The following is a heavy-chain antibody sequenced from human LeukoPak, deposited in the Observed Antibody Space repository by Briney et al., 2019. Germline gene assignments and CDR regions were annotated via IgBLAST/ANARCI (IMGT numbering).Heavy chain of an antibody. CDR3: AKGLGNAGTLNGAFDI. Sequence: PGGSLRLSCAASGFTFDDYAMHWVRQAPGKGLEWVSGISWNSGSIGYADSVKGRFTISRDNAKNSLYLQMNSLRAEDTALYYCAKGLGNAGTLNGAFDIWGQGTMVTVSS. J-gene: IGHJ3*02. CDR1: GFTFDDYA. V-gene: IGHV3-9*01. CDR2: ISWNSGSI. D-gene: IGHD6-13*01.